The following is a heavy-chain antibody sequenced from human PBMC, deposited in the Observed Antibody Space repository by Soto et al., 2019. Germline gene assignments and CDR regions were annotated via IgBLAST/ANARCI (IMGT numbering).Heavy chain of an antibody. CDR1: GATFGNTA. D-gene: IGHD3-3*01. J-gene: IGHJ5*02. Sequence: QVQLVQSGAEVKKPGSSVNVSCKTSGATFGNTAVTWVLQAHGQGLEWMGGIVPMFGTANYAQKFQGRVTITADESTNTAYMELSSLRSDDTAVYVFARDGDPGYPFWSGPLGGGRFDPWGQGTLVTVSS. CDR2: IVPMFGTA. CDR3: ARDGDPGYPFWSGPLGGGRFDP. V-gene: IGHV1-69*12.